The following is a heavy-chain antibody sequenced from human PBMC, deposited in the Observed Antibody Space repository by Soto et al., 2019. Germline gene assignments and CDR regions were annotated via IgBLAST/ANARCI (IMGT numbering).Heavy chain of an antibody. CDR3: AHSLIGYYYDSSGSNWFDP. Sequence: SETLSLTCTVSGGSITSSSYYWGWIRQPPGKGLEWIGSIYYSGSTYYNPSLKSRVTITKDTSKNQVVLTMTNMDPVDTATYYCAHSLIGYYYDSSGSNWFDPWGQGTLVTVSS. CDR1: GGSITSSSYY. D-gene: IGHD3-22*01. V-gene: IGHV4-39*06. J-gene: IGHJ5*02. CDR2: IYYSGST.